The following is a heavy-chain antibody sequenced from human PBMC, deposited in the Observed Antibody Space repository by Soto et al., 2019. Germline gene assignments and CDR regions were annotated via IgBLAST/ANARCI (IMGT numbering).Heavy chain of an antibody. CDR2: ISGSGGST. V-gene: IGHV3-23*01. CDR1: GFTVRSYA. CDR3: AKDQAPYDYYSGMDV. Sequence: GGSLRLSCAACGFTVRSYAMGWVRQAPGKGLEWVSAISGSGGSTYYADSVKGRFTISRDNSKNTLYLQMNSLRAEDTAVFYCAKDQAPYDYYSGMDVWGQGATVTVSS. J-gene: IGHJ6*02.